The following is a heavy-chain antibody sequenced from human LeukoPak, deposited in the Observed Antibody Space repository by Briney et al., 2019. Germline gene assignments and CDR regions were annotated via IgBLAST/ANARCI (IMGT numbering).Heavy chain of an antibody. CDR2: IYYSGST. Sequence: SETLSLTCTVSGGSTSSSSYYWGWIRQPPGKGLEWIGSIYYSGSTYYNPSLKSRVTISVDTSKNQFSLKLSSVTAADTAVYYCASRGHITIFGVVIPYFDYWGQGTLVTVSS. CDR1: GGSTSSSSYY. D-gene: IGHD3-3*01. V-gene: IGHV4-39*01. CDR3: ASRGHITIFGVVIPYFDY. J-gene: IGHJ4*02.